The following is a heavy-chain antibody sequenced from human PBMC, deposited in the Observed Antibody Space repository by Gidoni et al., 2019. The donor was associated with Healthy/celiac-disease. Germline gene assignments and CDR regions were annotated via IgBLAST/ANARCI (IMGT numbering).Heavy chain of an antibody. D-gene: IGHD3-22*01. V-gene: IGHV4-59*01. Sequence: QVQLQESGPGLVKPSETLSLTCTVSGGSISSYYWSWIRQPPGKGLEWIGYIYYSGSTNYNPSLKSRVTISVDTSKNQFSLKLSSVTAADTAVYYCARGGAVGGYGIDYWGQGTLVTVSS. CDR2: IYYSGST. CDR3: ARGGAVGGYGIDY. CDR1: GGSISSYY. J-gene: IGHJ4*02.